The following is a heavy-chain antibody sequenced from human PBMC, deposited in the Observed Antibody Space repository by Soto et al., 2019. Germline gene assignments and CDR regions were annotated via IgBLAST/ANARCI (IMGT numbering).Heavy chain of an antibody. CDR1: GGSISSGGYY. CDR2: IYYSGST. Sequence: QVQLQESGPGLVKPSQTLSLTCTVSGGSISSGGYYWSWIRRHPGKGLEWIGYIYYSGSTYYNPSLKGRVTISVDTSKNQFSLKLSSVTAADTAVYYCARDPSASGSYFDYWGQGTLVTVSS. V-gene: IGHV4-31*03. CDR3: ARDPSASGSYFDY. J-gene: IGHJ4*02. D-gene: IGHD3-10*01.